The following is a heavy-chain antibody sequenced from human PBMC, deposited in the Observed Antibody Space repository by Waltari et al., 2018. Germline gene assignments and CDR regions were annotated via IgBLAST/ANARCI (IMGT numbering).Heavy chain of an antibody. V-gene: IGHV4-59*01. CDR3: ARAEQLVHQTLDY. CDR1: GGSISSYY. J-gene: IGHJ4*02. D-gene: IGHD6-13*01. Sequence: QVQLQESGPGLVKPSETLSLTCTVSGGSISSYYWSWIRQPPGKGLEWIGYIYYRGSTNYNPSLKIRVTISVDTSKNQFSLKLSSVTAADTAVYYCARAEQLVHQTLDYWGQGTLVTVSS. CDR2: IYYRGST.